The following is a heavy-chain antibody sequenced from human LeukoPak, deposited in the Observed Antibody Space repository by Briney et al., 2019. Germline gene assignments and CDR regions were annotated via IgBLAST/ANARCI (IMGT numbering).Heavy chain of an antibody. CDR2: ISAGGGSR. Sequence: GGSLRLSCVASGFTLSSYAVTWVRQAPGKGLEWVSTISAGGGSRYYTDSVKGRFTISRDNSKNTLYLEMNSLRAEDTAVYYCAFRRRDYRAFDSWGQGTLVTVSS. V-gene: IGHV3-23*01. CDR3: AFRRRDYRAFDS. D-gene: IGHD4-11*01. CDR1: GFTLSSYA. J-gene: IGHJ4*02.